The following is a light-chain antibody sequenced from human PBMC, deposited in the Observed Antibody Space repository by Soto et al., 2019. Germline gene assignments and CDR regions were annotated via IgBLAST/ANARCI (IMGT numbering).Light chain of an antibody. J-gene: IGKJ1*01. CDR2: EAS. Sequence: DSHMTQSRPTLFASVGDRDTITRLASQSISSWLASYHQKPPHAARSLLYEASILQRGGTSSLSSSRSGTEFTLTISSLQAHDFATYYCHQYDSDLWTFGQGAKVDIK. V-gene: IGKV1-5*03. CDR3: HQYDSDLWT. CDR1: QSISSW.